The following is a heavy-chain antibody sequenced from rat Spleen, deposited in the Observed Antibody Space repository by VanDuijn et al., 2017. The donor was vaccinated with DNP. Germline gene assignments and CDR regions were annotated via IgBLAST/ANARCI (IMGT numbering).Heavy chain of an antibody. V-gene: IGHV5-58*01. CDR1: GFTFSNYW. J-gene: IGHJ4*01. CDR2: ISSDGGST. CDR3: VKDKWFYAMDA. Sequence: EVQLVETGGGLVQPGRSLKVSCVASGFTFSNYWMFWVRQAPGQGLEWIASISSDGGSTSYSDSVKGRFTISRDNAEDTVYLQMNSLRSEDRATYYCVKDKWFYAMDAWGQGTSVTVSS. D-gene: IGHD1-1*01.